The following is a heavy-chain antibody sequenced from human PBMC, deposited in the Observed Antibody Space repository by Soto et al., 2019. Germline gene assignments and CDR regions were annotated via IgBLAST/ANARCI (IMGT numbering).Heavy chain of an antibody. D-gene: IGHD3-10*01. V-gene: IGHV3-7*03. CDR1: GFPFYTYW. CDR2: IKSDGSEK. J-gene: IGHJ4*02. Sequence: GGSLRLSCGASGFPFYTYWMNWVRQAPGMGLEWVANIKSDGSEKYYVDSVKGRFTISRDNTKNSMYLQMNSLRVEDTALYYCARTYGRNFDYWGQGTLVTVSS. CDR3: ARTYGRNFDY.